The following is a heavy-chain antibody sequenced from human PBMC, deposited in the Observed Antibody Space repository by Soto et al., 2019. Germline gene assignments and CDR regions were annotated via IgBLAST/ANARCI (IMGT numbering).Heavy chain of an antibody. D-gene: IGHD5-18*01. J-gene: IGHJ3*02. CDR1: GFTFSSYN. V-gene: IGHV3-48*01. CDR3: ARTGILGPGGGLRYGAFDI. Sequence: VHLVESGGGLVQPGGSLRLSCAASGFTFSSYNMNWVRQAPGKGLEWVSYISSSSSTIYYADSVKGRFTISRDNAKNSLYLQMNSLRAEDTAVYYCARTGILGPGGGLRYGAFDIWGPGTMVTVSS. CDR2: ISSSSSTI.